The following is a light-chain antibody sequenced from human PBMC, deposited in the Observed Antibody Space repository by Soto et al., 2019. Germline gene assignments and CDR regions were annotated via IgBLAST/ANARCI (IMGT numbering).Light chain of an antibody. CDR1: SSDVGGYNY. J-gene: IGLJ3*02. CDR3: SSYSGTINWV. CDR2: EVS. Sequence: QSALTQPPSASGSPGQSVTISCTGTSSDVGGYNYVSWYQQHPGKAPKLMIYEVSKRPSGIPDRFSGSKSGNTASQTVSGLQAEDEADYYCSSYSGTINWVFGGGTKLTVL. V-gene: IGLV2-8*01.